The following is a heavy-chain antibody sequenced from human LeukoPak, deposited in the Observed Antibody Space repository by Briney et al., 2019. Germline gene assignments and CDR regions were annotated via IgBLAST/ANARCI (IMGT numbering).Heavy chain of an antibody. CDR2: FDPEDGET. Sequence: ASVKVSCKVSGYTLTELSMHWVRQAPGKGLEWMGGFDPEDGETIYAQKFQGRVTMTEDTSTDTAYMELSSLRSEDTAVYYCAKGGCSSTSCPFDYWGQGTLVTVSS. CDR3: AKGGCSSTSCPFDY. J-gene: IGHJ4*02. CDR1: GYTLTELS. D-gene: IGHD2-2*01. V-gene: IGHV1-24*01.